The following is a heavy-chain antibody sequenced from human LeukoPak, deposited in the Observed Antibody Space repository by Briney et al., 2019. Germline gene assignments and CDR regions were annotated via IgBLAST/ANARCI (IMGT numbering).Heavy chain of an antibody. CDR3: ARAPRAENWFDP. CDR2: IYTSGST. Sequence: PSQTLSLTCTVSGGSISSGIYYWSWIRQPAGKGLERIGRIYTSGSTNYNPSLKSRVTISVDTSKNQFSLKLSSVTAADTAVYYCARAPRAENWFDPWGQGTLVTVSS. D-gene: IGHD6-6*01. CDR1: GGSISSGIYY. J-gene: IGHJ5*02. V-gene: IGHV4-61*02.